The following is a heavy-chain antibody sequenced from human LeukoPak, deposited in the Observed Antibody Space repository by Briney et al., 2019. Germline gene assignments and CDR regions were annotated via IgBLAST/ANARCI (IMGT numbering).Heavy chain of an antibody. V-gene: IGHV3-23*01. Sequence: GGSLRLSCAASGFTFSSYAMTWVRQAPGKGLEWVSGVSGSGGSTYYADSVKGRFTISRDNSKNTLYLQMNSLRAEDTAVYYCAKDREHAFDIWGQGTMVTVSS. CDR1: GFTFSSYA. CDR3: AKDREHAFDI. J-gene: IGHJ3*02. D-gene: IGHD1-26*01. CDR2: VSGSGGST.